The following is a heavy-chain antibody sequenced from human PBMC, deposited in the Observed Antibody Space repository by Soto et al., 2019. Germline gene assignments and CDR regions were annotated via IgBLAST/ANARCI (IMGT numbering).Heavy chain of an antibody. CDR3: ASDRRRIVVVPAAMGGFDP. CDR2: INPSGGST. D-gene: IGHD2-2*01. Sequence: GASVKVSCAASGYTFTSYCMHWVRQAPGQGLEWMGIINPSGGSTSYAQKFQGRVTMTRDTSTSTVYMELRRLRSEDTAVYYCASDRRRIVVVPAAMGGFDPWGQGTLVVVSS. CDR1: GYTFTSYC. J-gene: IGHJ5*02. V-gene: IGHV1-46*01.